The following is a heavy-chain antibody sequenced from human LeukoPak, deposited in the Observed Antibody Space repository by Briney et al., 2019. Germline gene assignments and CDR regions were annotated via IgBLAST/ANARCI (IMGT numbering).Heavy chain of an antibody. CDR2: ISSSSSYI. J-gene: IGHJ6*02. Sequence: GGSLRLSCAASGFTFSSYSMNWVRQAPGKGLEWVSSISSSSSYIYYAGSVKGRFTISRDNAKNSLYLQMNSLRAEDTAVYYCARENPPGYYYGMDVWGQGTTVTVSS. CDR1: GFTFSSYS. V-gene: IGHV3-21*01. D-gene: IGHD3-10*01. CDR3: ARENPPGYYYGMDV.